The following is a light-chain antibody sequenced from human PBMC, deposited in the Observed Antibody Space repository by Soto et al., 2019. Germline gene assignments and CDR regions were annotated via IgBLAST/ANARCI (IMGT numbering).Light chain of an antibody. Sequence: DIVMTQSPDSLAVSLGERATINCKSSQSLLYRYTNKNYLAWYQQKPGQHPKLLFYWASTRESGVPDRFSGSGSGTDFTLTISSLQAEDVAVYYCRQYHSNPQTFGQGTKVEIK. CDR1: QSLLYRYTNKNY. CDR2: WAS. V-gene: IGKV4-1*01. J-gene: IGKJ1*01. CDR3: RQYHSNPQT.